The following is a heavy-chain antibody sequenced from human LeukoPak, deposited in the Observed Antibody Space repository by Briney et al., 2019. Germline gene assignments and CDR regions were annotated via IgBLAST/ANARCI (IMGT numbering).Heavy chain of an antibody. CDR1: GFTFSSYS. CDR2: ISSSSYI. V-gene: IGHV3-21*01. J-gene: IGHJ3*02. D-gene: IGHD2-15*01. CDR3: ARDGSAPTPDAFDI. Sequence: GGSLRLSCAASGFTFSSYSMNWVRQAPGKGLEWVSSISSSSYIYYADSVKGRFTISRDNAKNSLHLQMNSLRAEDTAVYYCARDGSAPTPDAFDIWGQGTMVTVSS.